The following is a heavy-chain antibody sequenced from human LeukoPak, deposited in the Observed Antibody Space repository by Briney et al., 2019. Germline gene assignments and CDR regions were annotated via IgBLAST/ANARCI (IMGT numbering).Heavy chain of an antibody. Sequence: GRSLRLSCAASGFTFSSYGMHWVRQAPGKGLEWVAVIWHDGSNKYYADSVKGRFTISRDNSKNTLYLQMNSLRAEDTAVYYCARALIVVVPAALYWGQGTLVTVSS. D-gene: IGHD2-2*01. V-gene: IGHV3-33*01. J-gene: IGHJ4*02. CDR3: ARALIVVVPAALY. CDR2: IWHDGSNK. CDR1: GFTFSSYG.